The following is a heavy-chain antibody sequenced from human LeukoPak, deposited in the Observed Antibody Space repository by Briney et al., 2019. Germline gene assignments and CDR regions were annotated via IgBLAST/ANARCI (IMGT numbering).Heavy chain of an antibody. J-gene: IGHJ4*02. Sequence: PSETLSLTCTVSGGSISSYYWSWIRQPPWKGLEWIGYIYYSGSTNYNPSLKSRVTISVDTSKNQFSLKLSSVTAADTAVYYCASCTYYGSGSYFFDYWGQGTLVTVSS. CDR2: IYYSGST. V-gene: IGHV4-59*08. D-gene: IGHD3-10*01. CDR1: GGSISSYY. CDR3: ASCTYYGSGSYFFDY.